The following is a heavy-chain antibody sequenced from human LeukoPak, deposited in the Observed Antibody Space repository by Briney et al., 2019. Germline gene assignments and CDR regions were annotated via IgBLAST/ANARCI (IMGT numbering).Heavy chain of an antibody. CDR2: ISSNGGST. V-gene: IGHV3-64*01. CDR3: ARDLYCSSTSCYID. J-gene: IGHJ4*02. D-gene: IGHD2-2*02. CDR1: GFTFSSYA. Sequence: GGSLRLSCAASGFTFSSYAMHWVRQTPGKGLEYVSAISSNGGSTYYANSVKGRFTISRDNSKNTLYLQMGSLRAEDMAVYYCARDLYCSSTSCYIDWGQGTLVTVSS.